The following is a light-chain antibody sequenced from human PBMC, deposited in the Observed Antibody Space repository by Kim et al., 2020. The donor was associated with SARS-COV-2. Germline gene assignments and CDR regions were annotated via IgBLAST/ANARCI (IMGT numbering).Light chain of an antibody. Sequence: ASVKLTCTLSSGHSNYAITWHQQQPEKGPRYLMRVDSDGSHTKGDGIPDRFSGSSSGAERYLTISSLQSEDEADYYCQTWGTGVGVFGGGTQLTVL. CDR3: QTWGTGVGV. CDR2: VDSDGSH. J-gene: IGLJ3*02. CDR1: SGHSNYA. V-gene: IGLV4-69*01.